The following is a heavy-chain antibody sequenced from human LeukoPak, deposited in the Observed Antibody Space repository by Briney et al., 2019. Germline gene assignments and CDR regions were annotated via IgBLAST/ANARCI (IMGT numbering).Heavy chain of an antibody. V-gene: IGHV5-51*01. J-gene: IGHJ4*02. CDR2: IYGGDSDT. CDR1: GYTFATSW. CDR3: VRGRDYFDY. Sequence: GESLKISCRGSGYTFATSWIGWVRQMPGKGLEWMGLIYGGDSDTTYSPSFQGLVTISADKSISTAYLQWSSLKASDTAMYYCVRGRDYFDYWGQGTLVTVSS.